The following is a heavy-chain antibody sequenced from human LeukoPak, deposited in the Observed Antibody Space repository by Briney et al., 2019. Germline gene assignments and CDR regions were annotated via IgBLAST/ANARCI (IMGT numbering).Heavy chain of an antibody. CDR1: GYTLTELS. D-gene: IGHD2/OR15-2a*01. CDR2: FDPEDSET. J-gene: IGHJ6*03. V-gene: IGHV1-24*01. Sequence: ASVKVSCKVSGYTLTELSMHWVRQAPGKGLEWIGGFDPEDSETIYAQKFQGRVTMTEDTSTDKAYMELSSLRSEDTAVYYCATGSMTRPYYYYHYYMDVWGKGTTVTVSS. CDR3: ATGSMTRPYYYYHYYMDV.